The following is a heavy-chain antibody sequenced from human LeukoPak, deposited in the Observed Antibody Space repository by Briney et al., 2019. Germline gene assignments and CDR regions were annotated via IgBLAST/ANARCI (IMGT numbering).Heavy chain of an antibody. D-gene: IGHD3-9*01. V-gene: IGHV3-23*01. CDR3: AKISGGGYDILTGYYPLGWFDP. CDR1: GFTFSSYG. J-gene: IGHJ5*02. CDR2: ISGSGGST. Sequence: PGGSLRLSCAASGFTFSSYGMSWVRQAPGKGLEWVSAISGSGGSTYYADSVKGRFTISRDNSKNTLYLQMNSLRAEDTAVYYCAKISGGGYDILTGYYPLGWFDPWGQGTLVTVSS.